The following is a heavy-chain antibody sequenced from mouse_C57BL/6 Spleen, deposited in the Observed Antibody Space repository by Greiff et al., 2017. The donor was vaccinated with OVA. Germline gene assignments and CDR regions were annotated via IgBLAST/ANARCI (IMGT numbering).Heavy chain of an antibody. CDR1: GYTFTTYP. J-gene: IGHJ4*01. CDR3: ARVRKDYSMDY. Sequence: QVQLKQSGAELVKPGASVQMSCKASGYTFTTYPIEWMKQNHGKSLEWIGNFHPYNDDTKSNEKLKGKATLTVEKSTSPVYLELSRLTSDDSAIYYCARVRKDYSMDYWGQGTSVTVSS. V-gene: IGHV1-47*01. CDR2: FHPYNDDT. D-gene: IGHD3-2*02.